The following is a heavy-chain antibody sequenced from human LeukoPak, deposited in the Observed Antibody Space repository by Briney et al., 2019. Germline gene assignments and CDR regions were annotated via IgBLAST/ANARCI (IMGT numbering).Heavy chain of an antibody. CDR2: ISSNGGST. CDR1: GFTFSSYA. V-gene: IGHV3-64D*06. CDR3: VKGPIAAAGLN. J-gene: IGHJ4*02. D-gene: IGHD6-13*01. Sequence: GGSLRLSCSASGFTFSSYAMHWVRQAPGKGLEYVSAISSNGGSTYYADSVKGRFTISRDNSKNTLYLQMSSLRVEDTAVYYCVKGPIAAAGLNWGQGTLVTVSS.